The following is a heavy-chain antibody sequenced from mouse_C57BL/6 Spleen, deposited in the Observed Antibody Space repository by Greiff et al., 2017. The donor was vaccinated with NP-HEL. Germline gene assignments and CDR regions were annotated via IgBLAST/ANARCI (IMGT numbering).Heavy chain of an antibody. CDR3: ARYLTTVVGYFDV. J-gene: IGHJ1*03. CDR1: GYTFTSYW. Sequence: VMLVESGAELAKPGASVKLSCKASGYTFTSYWMHWVKQRPGQGLEWIGYINPSSGYTKYNQKFKDKATLTADKSSSTAYMQLSSLTYEDSAVYYCARYLTTVVGYFDVWGTGTTVTVSS. D-gene: IGHD1-1*01. V-gene: IGHV1-7*01. CDR2: INPSSGYT.